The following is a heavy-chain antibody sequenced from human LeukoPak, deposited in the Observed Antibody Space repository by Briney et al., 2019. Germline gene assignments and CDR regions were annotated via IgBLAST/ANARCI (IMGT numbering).Heavy chain of an antibody. V-gene: IGHV3-33*01. Sequence: GGSLRLSCAASGFTFSSYGMHWVRQAPGKGLEWVAVIWYDGSNKYYADSVKGRFTISSDNSKNTLYLQMNSLRAEDTAVYYCARGAPYGNYVGYYGMDVWGQGTTVTVSS. J-gene: IGHJ6*02. CDR3: ARGAPYGNYVGYYGMDV. D-gene: IGHD4-11*01. CDR2: IWYDGSNK. CDR1: GFTFSSYG.